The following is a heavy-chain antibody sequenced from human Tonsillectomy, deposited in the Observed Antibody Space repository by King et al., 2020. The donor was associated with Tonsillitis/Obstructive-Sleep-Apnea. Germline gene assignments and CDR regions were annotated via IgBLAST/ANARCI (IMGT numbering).Heavy chain of an antibody. Sequence: QLVQSGAEVKKPGASVKVSCKASGYTFTSYGISWVRQAPGQGLEWMGWISAYKGNTNYAQKLQGRVTLTTDTSTSTAYMELRRLRSDDTAVYYCATHLGVRGVIASKYYYYYMDVWGKGTTVTVSS. D-gene: IGHD3-10*02. J-gene: IGHJ6*03. CDR2: ISAYKGNT. CDR3: ATHLGVRGVIASKYYYYYMDV. CDR1: GYTFTSYG. V-gene: IGHV1-18*01.